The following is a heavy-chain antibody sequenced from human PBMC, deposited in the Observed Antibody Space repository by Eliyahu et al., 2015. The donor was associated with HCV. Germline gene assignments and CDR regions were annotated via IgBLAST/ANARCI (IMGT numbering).Heavy chain of an antibody. J-gene: IGHJ4*02. CDR3: ARSTVDTIFGVVTLPVGELDY. CDR1: GYIFTSYA. V-gene: IGHV1-3*01. D-gene: IGHD3-3*01. Sequence: QVQLVQSGAEVKKPGASVKVSCKASGYIFTSYAMHWVRQAPGQRLEWMGWINAGNGNTKYSQTFQGRVTITRDTSASTAYMEVSSLRSEDTAVYYCARSTVDTIFGVVTLPVGELDYWGQGTLVTVSS. CDR2: INAGNGNT.